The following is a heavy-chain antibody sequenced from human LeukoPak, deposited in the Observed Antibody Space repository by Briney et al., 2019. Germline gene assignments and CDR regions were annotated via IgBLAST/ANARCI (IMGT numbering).Heavy chain of an antibody. V-gene: IGHV3-53*01. J-gene: IGHJ4*02. Sequence: PGGSLRLSCAASGFTVSGDYMSWVRQAPGKGLEWVSVIYGAGSTYYADSVKGRFTISRDNSKNTLYLQMNSLRVEDTAVYYCARAIQFGGYSDYWGQGTLVTVSS. CDR2: IYGAGST. D-gene: IGHD2-15*01. CDR1: GFTVSGDY. CDR3: ARAIQFGGYSDY.